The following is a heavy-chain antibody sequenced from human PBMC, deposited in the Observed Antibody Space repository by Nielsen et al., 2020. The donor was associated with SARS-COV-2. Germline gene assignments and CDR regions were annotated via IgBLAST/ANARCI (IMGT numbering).Heavy chain of an antibody. D-gene: IGHD3-10*01. V-gene: IGHV5-51*01. J-gene: IGHJ4*02. Sequence: GGSLRLSCKGSGYSFTSYWIGWVRQTPGKGLEWMGVIYPGDSDSTYSPSFQGQVSFSVDKSISTAYLQWTSLKASDTALYYCARHDYGSGNYFVDFWGQGTQVTVSS. CDR2: IYPGDSDS. CDR3: ARHDYGSGNYFVDF. CDR1: GYSFTSYW.